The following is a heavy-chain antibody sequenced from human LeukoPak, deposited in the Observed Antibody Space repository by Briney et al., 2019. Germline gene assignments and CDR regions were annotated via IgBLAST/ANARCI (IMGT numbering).Heavy chain of an antibody. CDR3: ARNNGMDV. J-gene: IGHJ6*02. Sequence: GGSLRLSCAASGFALSSHWMTWVRQVPGRGPEWVANVNRDGSETYYLDSVKGRFTISEDNAKNSLYLQMNSLRAEDTALYHCARNNGMDVWGQGTTVIVSS. CDR2: VNRDGSET. V-gene: IGHV3-7*03. CDR1: GFALSSHW.